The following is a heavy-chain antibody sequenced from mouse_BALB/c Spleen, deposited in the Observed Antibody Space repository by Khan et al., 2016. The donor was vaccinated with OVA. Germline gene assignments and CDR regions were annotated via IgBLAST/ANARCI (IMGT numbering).Heavy chain of an antibody. CDR1: GFSLTTYG. CDR3: ARNYDYDEGLAY. J-gene: IGHJ3*01. D-gene: IGHD2-4*01. Sequence: QVQLKQSGPGLVQPSQSLSITCTVSGFSLTTYGVHWVRQSPGKGLEWLGVIWSGGSTDYNAAFISRLSISKDSSKSQVFFKMNSLQVNDTAIYCCARNYDYDEGLAYWGQGTRVTVSA. CDR2: IWSGGST. V-gene: IGHV2-2*02.